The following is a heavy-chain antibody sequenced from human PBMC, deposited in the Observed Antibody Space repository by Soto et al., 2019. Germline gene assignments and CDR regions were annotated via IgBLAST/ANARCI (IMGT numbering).Heavy chain of an antibody. V-gene: IGHV3-30*18. J-gene: IGHJ4*02. Sequence: QVQLVESGGGVVQPGTSLRLSCAASGFTFHNYGMHWVRQAPGQGLEWLAVISYDGSTTFYADSVRGRVTISRDNAKSTLTVQMNSLRPEDTAVYYCTKDLPPHSSTWPTIYTFDEWGQGTLVIVSS. CDR3: TKDLPPHSSTWPTIYTFDE. CDR2: ISYDGSTT. CDR1: GFTFHNYG. D-gene: IGHD6-13*01.